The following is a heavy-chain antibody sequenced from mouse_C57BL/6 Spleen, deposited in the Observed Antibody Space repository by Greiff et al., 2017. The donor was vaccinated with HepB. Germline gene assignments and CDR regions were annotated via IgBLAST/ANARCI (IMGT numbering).Heavy chain of an antibody. CDR3: ARSIMAN. Sequence: DVQLQESGPGLVKPSQSLSLTCTVTGYSITSDYAWNWIRQFPGNKLEWMGYISYSGSTSYNPSLKSRIPITRDTSKNQFFLQLNSVTTEDTATYYCARSIMANWGQGTTLTVSS. V-gene: IGHV3-2*02. CDR2: ISYSGST. J-gene: IGHJ2*01. CDR1: GYSITSDYA.